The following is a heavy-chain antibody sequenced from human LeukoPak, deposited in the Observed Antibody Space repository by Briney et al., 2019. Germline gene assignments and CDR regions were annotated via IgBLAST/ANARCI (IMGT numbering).Heavy chain of an antibody. CDR3: ARLPGYCSGGSCYHPLYYFDL. V-gene: IGHV4-4*02. Sequence: SGTLFLTCAVSGDSISSSNWWSWVRRPPGKGLEWIGEIYHSGTTNYNPSLKSRVTISVDKSKNQFSLKLSSVTAADTAVYYCARLPGYCSGGSCYHPLYYFDLWGRGTLVTVSS. CDR2: IYHSGTT. J-gene: IGHJ2*01. D-gene: IGHD2-15*01. CDR1: GDSISSSNW.